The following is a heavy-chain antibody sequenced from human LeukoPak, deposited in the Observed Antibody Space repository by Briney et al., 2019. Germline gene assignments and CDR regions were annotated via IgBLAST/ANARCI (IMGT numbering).Heavy chain of an antibody. Sequence: SGGSLRLSCAASGFTFSGSAMHWVRQASGKGLEWVGRIRSKANSYATAYGASVKGRFTISRDDSKNTAYLQMNSLKTEDTAVYYCTRHVWDDSSGVDYWGQGTLVTVSS. D-gene: IGHD3-22*01. CDR3: TRHVWDDSSGVDY. CDR1: GFTFSGSA. V-gene: IGHV3-73*01. J-gene: IGHJ4*02. CDR2: IRSKANSYAT.